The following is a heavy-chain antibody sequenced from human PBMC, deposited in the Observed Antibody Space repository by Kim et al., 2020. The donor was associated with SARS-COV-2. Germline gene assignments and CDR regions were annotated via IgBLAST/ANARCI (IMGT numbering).Heavy chain of an antibody. Sequence: GGSLRLSCAASGFTFSSYAMSWVRQAPGKGLEWVSAISGSGGSTYYADSVKGRFIISRDNSKNTLYLQMNSLRAEDTAVYYCAKDQTIIDGPMDYWGQGTLVTVSS. CDR2: ISGSGGST. D-gene: IGHD1-20*01. J-gene: IGHJ4*02. V-gene: IGHV3-23*01. CDR3: AKDQTIIDGPMDY. CDR1: GFTFSSYA.